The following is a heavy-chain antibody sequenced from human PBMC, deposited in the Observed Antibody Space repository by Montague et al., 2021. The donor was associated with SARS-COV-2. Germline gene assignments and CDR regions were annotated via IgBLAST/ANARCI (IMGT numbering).Heavy chain of an antibody. Sequence: SETLSLTCTVSGGSISSSNYYWGWIRQPPGKGLEWIGNIYYSGTTYYNPSLQSRVTISVDTSKKQFSLKLSSVTAADTAVYYCARETYTSGWFQQLDYWGQGTPVTVSS. CDR2: IYYSGTT. CDR3: ARETYTSGWFQQLDY. J-gene: IGHJ4*02. D-gene: IGHD6-19*01. CDR1: GGSISSSNYY. V-gene: IGHV4-39*01.